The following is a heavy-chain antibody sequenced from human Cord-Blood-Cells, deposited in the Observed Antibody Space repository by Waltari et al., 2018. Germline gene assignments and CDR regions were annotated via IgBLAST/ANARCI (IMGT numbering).Heavy chain of an antibody. D-gene: IGHD3-3*01. J-gene: IGHJ3*02. Sequence: QVQLVQSGAEVKKPGASVKVSCNASGYTFTSYDINGVRRATGQGLEWLGWMNPNSGNTGYAQKFQGSVTITRNTSISTAYMELSSLRSEDTAVYYCARGVPGRFLEWFNAFDIWGQGTMVTVSS. CDR1: GYTFTSYD. CDR3: ARGVPGRFLEWFNAFDI. CDR2: MNPNSGNT. V-gene: IGHV1-8*03.